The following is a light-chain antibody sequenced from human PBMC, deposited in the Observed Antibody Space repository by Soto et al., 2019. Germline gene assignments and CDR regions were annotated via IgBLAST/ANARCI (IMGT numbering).Light chain of an antibody. Sequence: SYELTQPPSVSVAPGQTARITCGGNDIGDKGVHWYQQRAGQAPMLVVFEDSARPSGIPERFSGSNSGNTATLTISRVEAGDEADYYCQVWKTSTDQWVFGGGTKVTVL. CDR2: EDS. V-gene: IGLV3-21*02. CDR3: QVWKTSTDQWV. CDR1: DIGDKG. J-gene: IGLJ3*02.